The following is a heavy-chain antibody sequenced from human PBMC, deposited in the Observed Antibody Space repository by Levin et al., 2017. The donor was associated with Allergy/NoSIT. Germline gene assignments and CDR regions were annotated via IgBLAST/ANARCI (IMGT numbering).Heavy chain of an antibody. CDR1: GFTFSNYA. CDR2: FRDTHYT. CDR3: ARFARPAGVYDSSDSYDI. Sequence: PGGSLRLSCAASGFTFSNYAMSWVRQAPGKGLEWVAGFRDTHYTNYADSVTGRFSISRDISRNMFYPQMNSLRAEDTAVYFCARFARPAGVYDSSDSYDIWGPGTMVTVYS. J-gene: IGHJ3*02. V-gene: IGHV3-23*01. D-gene: IGHD5/OR15-5a*01.